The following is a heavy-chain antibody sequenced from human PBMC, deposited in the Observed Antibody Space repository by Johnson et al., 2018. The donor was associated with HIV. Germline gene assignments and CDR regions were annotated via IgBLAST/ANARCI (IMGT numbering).Heavy chain of an antibody. J-gene: IGHJ3*02. CDR2: ISGSGGST. CDR3: AKVGGRHYYADYLGVFDI. D-gene: IGHD4-17*01. V-gene: IGHV3-23*04. CDR1: GSTFDDYA. Sequence: VQLVESGGGLVQPGRSLRLSCAASGSTFDDYAMHWVRQAPGKGLEWVSGISGSGGSTYYADSVKGRFTISRDNSKNMLYLQMNILRAAYTAVYYCAKVGGRHYYADYLGVFDIWGQGTMVTISS.